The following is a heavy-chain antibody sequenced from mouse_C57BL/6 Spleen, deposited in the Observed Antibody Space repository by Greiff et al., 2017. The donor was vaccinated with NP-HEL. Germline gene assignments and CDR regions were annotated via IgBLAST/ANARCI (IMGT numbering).Heavy chain of an antibody. Sequence: VQLQQSGAELVKPGASVKLSCTASGFNIKNYYMHWVKQRTEQGLEWIGRIDPEDGETKYAQKFQGKATITADTSSNTAYLQLSSLTSEDTAVYYCARDYYYYGSSYDYWGQGTTLTVSS. CDR1: GFNIKNYY. J-gene: IGHJ2*01. V-gene: IGHV14-2*01. CDR3: ARDYYYYGSSYDY. CDR2: IDPEDGET. D-gene: IGHD1-1*01.